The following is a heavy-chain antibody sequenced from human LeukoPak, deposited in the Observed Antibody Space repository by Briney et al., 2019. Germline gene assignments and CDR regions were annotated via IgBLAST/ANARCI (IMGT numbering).Heavy chain of an antibody. J-gene: IGHJ4*02. Sequence: PGRSLRLSCAASGFTFSSYGILWVRQAPGKGLEWVAVIWYDGSNKYYADSVKGRFTISRDQSKNTVYLQMNSLRADDTAVYYCARVGSGWAIDYWGQGTLVTVSS. D-gene: IGHD6-19*01. V-gene: IGHV3-33*01. CDR2: IWYDGSNK. CDR3: ARVGSGWAIDY. CDR1: GFTFSSYG.